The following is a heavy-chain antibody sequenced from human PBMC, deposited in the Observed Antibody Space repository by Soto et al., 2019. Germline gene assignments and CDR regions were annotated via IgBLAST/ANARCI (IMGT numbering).Heavy chain of an antibody. CDR3: ARVQGAAGGMGV. D-gene: IGHD1-26*01. J-gene: IGHJ6*02. Sequence: ASVKFSCKSSGYTFTGYYMHWVRQAPGQGLEWMGWINPNSGGTNYAQKFQGRVTMTRDTSISTAYMELSRLRSDDTAVYYCARVQGAAGGMGVWGQGTTVTFSS. CDR1: GYTFTGYY. CDR2: INPNSGGT. V-gene: IGHV1-2*02.